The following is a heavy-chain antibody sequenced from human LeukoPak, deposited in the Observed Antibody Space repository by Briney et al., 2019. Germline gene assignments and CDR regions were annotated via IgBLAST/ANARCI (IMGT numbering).Heavy chain of an antibody. CDR3: AKKVVVGATSPYSDFQD. CDR1: GFAFSSYA. Sequence: GGSLRLSCVASGFAFSSYAMSWVRQAPGKGLEWVSAISGSGVTTHYAGSVKGRFSISRDNSKNTLYLQMNSLRAEDTALYYCAKKVVVGATSPYSDFQDWGQGTLVTVSS. V-gene: IGHV3-23*01. CDR2: ISGSGVTT. D-gene: IGHD1-26*01. J-gene: IGHJ1*01.